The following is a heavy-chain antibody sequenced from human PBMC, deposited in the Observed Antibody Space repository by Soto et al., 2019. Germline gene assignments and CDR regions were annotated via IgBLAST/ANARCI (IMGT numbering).Heavy chain of an antibody. CDR3: ARSGRIKLWPGGMDV. J-gene: IGHJ6*02. D-gene: IGHD5-18*01. CDR1: GYTFTSYG. CDR2: ISAYNGNT. Sequence: ASVKVSCKASGYTFTSYGISWVRQAPGQGREWMGWISAYNGNTNYAQKLQGRVTMTTDTSTSTAYMELRSLRPDATAAYYCARSGRIKLWPGGMDVWDQGPTVTVCS. V-gene: IGHV1-18*04.